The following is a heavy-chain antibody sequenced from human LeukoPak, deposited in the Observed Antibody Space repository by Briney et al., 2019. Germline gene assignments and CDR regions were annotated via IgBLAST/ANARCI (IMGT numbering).Heavy chain of an antibody. V-gene: IGHV1-8*01. CDR3: ARRRSVDWFWVSDY. D-gene: IGHD3-9*01. CDR1: GYTFATYD. CDR2: MNPNSGTT. J-gene: IGHJ4*02. Sequence: GASVKVSCKTSGYTFATYDINWVRQATGQGLEWMGFMNPNSGTTGYAQRFQGRVTMTRNTSISTAYLELSSLRSDDTAVYYCARRRSVDWFWVSDYWGQGTLVTVST.